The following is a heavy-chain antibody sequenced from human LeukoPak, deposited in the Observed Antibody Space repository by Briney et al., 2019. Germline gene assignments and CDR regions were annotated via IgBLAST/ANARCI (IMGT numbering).Heavy chain of an antibody. CDR1: GFTFSTFA. J-gene: IGHJ6*03. V-gene: IGHV3-7*01. D-gene: IGHD3-10*01. CDR3: ARLSAYYYGSYFYYYMDV. CDR2: IKEDGSEK. Sequence: GGSLRLSCAASGFTFSTFAMIWVRQPPGKGLECVANIKEDGSEKYYVDSVKGRFTISRDNAKKSVYLHMSSLRAEDTALYYCARLSAYYYGSYFYYYMDVWGKGTTVTVSS.